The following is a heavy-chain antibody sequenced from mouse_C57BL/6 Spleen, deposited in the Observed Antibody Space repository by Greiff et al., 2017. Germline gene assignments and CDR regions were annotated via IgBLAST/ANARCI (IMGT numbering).Heavy chain of an antibody. D-gene: IGHD1-1*01. CDR1: GYTFTNYW. Sequence: VQLQQSGAELVRPGTSVKMSCKASGYTFTNYWIGWAKQRPGHGLEWIGDIYPGGGYTNYNGKFKGKATLTADKSSSTAYMQLSSLTSEDSAVYFCARYYYGSSYRYFDVWGTGTTVTVSS. CDR3: ARYYYGSSYRYFDV. CDR2: IYPGGGYT. V-gene: IGHV1-63*01. J-gene: IGHJ1*03.